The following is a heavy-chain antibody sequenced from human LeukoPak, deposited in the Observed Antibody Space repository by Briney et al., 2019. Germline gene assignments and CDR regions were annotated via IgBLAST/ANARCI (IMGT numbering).Heavy chain of an antibody. V-gene: IGHV3-66*01. Sequence: PGGSLRLSCAASGFTVSSNYMSWVRQAPGKGLEWVSVIYSGGSTYYADSVKGRFTISRDNSKNTLYLQMNSLRAEDTAVYYCARAFRGYYFDYWGQGTLVTVSS. D-gene: IGHD1-26*01. J-gene: IGHJ4*02. CDR2: IYSGGST. CDR3: ARAFRGYYFDY. CDR1: GFTVSSNY.